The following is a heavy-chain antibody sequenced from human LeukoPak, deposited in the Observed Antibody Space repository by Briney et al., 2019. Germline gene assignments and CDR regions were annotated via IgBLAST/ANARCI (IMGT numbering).Heavy chain of an antibody. J-gene: IGHJ4*02. V-gene: IGHV3-7*03. Sequence: GGSLRLSCEAAGTTFSRYWMNWVRQAPGKGLEWVANIKQDGGEKYYVDSVKGRFTISRGNAKNSLYLQMNSLRAEDTAVYYCAGGAGWLVDYWGQGTLVTVSS. CDR1: GTTFSRYW. CDR3: AGGAGWLVDY. D-gene: IGHD6-19*01. CDR2: IKQDGGEK.